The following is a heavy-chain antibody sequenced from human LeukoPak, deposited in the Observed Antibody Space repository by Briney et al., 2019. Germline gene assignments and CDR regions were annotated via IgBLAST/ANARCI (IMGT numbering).Heavy chain of an antibody. CDR1: GYSSTSSW. D-gene: IGHD1-26*01. V-gene: IGHV5-51*01. CDR2: IYPGDSDT. J-gene: IGHJ4*02. Sequence: GESLKISCQGSGYSSTSSWIGWVRQMPGKGLEWMGIIYPGDSDTRYSPSFQGQVTISADKSISTAYLQWSSLKASDTAMYYCARFSVGGTYYPNYWGQGTLVTASS. CDR3: ARFSVGGTYYPNY.